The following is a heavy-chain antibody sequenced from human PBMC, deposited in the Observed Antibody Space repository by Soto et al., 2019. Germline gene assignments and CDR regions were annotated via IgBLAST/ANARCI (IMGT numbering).Heavy chain of an antibody. J-gene: IGHJ5*02. CDR3: SSRVTDAPT. Sequence: SETLSLTCTVSGGSISSYYWSWIRQPPGKGLEWIGYIYYSGRTNYNSSLNSRVTISIDKSKKQFSLNLSSVTAADTAVYYCSSRVTDAPTWGQGTLVTVSS. CDR1: GGSISSYY. D-gene: IGHD3-10*01. V-gene: IGHV4-59*12. CDR2: IYYSGRT.